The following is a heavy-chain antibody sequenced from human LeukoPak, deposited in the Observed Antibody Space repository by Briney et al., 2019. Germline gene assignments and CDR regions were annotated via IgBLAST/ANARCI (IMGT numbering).Heavy chain of an antibody. J-gene: IGHJ4*02. CDR1: GGSFSGYY. CDR2: INHSGST. Sequence: SETLSLTCAVYGGSFSGYYWSWIRQPPGKGLEWIGEINHSGSTNYNPSLKSRVTISVDTPKNQFSLKLSSVTAADTAVYYCASIRITMVRGVPDHWGQGTLVTVSS. V-gene: IGHV4-34*01. D-gene: IGHD3-10*01. CDR3: ASIRITMVRGVPDH.